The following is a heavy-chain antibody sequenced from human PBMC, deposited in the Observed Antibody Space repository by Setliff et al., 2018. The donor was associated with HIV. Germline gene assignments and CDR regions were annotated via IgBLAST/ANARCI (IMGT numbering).Heavy chain of an antibody. CDR3: VRTYNDLENYYHHYYYMDV. V-gene: IGHV4-59*08. CDR2: IYYSGST. D-gene: IGHD1-1*01. Sequence: SETLSLTCTVSGGSMSSYYWSWIRQPPGKGLEWIGYIYYSGSTNYNPSLKSRVTISVDTSKNQFSLKLRSVTAADTAVYYCVRTYNDLENYYHHYYYMDVWGNGTTVTVSS. CDR1: GGSMSSYY. J-gene: IGHJ6*03.